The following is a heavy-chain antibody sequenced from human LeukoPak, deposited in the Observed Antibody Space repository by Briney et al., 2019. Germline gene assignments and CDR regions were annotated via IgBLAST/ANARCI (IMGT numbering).Heavy chain of an antibody. CDR1: GFTFSGYA. D-gene: IGHD6-13*01. V-gene: IGHV3-21*01. CDR3: ARGLSSSWYSGYYFDY. CDR2: ISSSSSYI. Sequence: PGGSLRLSCAASGFTFSGYAMSWVRQAPGKGLEWVSSISSSSSYIYYADSVKGRFTISRDNAKNSLYLQMNSLRAEDTAVYYCARGLSSSWYSGYYFDYWGQGTLVTVSS. J-gene: IGHJ4*02.